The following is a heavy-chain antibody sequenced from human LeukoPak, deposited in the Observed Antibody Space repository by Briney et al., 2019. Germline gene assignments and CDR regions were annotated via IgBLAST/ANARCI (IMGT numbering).Heavy chain of an antibody. CDR1: GFTFSDYY. CDR2: ISSSGSTI. CDR3: AAREVYYYGSGSSGGIDY. V-gene: IGHV3-11*01. J-gene: IGHJ4*02. Sequence: GGSLRLSCAASGFTFSDYYMSWIRQAPGKGLEWFSYISSSGSTIYYADSVKGRFTISRDNAKNSLYLQMNSLRAEDTAVYYCAAREVYYYGSGSSGGIDYWGQGTLVTVSS. D-gene: IGHD3-10*01.